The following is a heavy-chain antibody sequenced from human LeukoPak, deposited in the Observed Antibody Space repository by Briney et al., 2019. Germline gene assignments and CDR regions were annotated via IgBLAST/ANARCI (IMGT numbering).Heavy chain of an antibody. CDR2: IYNSGTT. Sequence: SETLSLTCTVSSDSISVYYRSWIRQPPGKGLEWIGYIYNSGTTNYNPSLKSRLTISVDTSKNQFSLKLTSVTAADTAVYYCARDRELGYWGQGTLVTVSS. CDR3: ARDRELGY. CDR1: SDSISVYY. V-gene: IGHV4-59*01. J-gene: IGHJ4*02. D-gene: IGHD3-10*01.